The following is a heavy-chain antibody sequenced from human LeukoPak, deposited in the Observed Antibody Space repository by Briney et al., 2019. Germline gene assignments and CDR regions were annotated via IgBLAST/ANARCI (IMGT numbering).Heavy chain of an antibody. V-gene: IGHV3-23*01. J-gene: IGHJ6*03. CDR1: GFTFSSYA. Sequence: GGSLRLSCAASGFTFSSYAMSWVRQAPGKGLEWVSAISGSGGSTYYADSVKGRFTISRDNSKNTLYLQMNSLRAEDTAVYYCAKRYCSSTSCYTLQYYYYYYMDVWGKGTTVTVSS. CDR3: AKRYCSSTSCYTLQYYYYYYMDV. CDR2: ISGSGGST. D-gene: IGHD2-2*02.